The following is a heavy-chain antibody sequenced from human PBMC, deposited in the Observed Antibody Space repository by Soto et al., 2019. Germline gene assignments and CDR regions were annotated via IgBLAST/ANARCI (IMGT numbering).Heavy chain of an antibody. J-gene: IGHJ6*02. CDR3: ARADIVVVPAAIYYYGMDV. CDR2: IIPIFGTA. D-gene: IGHD2-2*01. V-gene: IGHV1-69*13. CDR1: GGTFSSYA. Sequence: SVKVSCKASGGTFSSYAISWVRQAPGQGLEWMGGIIPIFGTANYAQKFQGRVTITADESTSTAYMELSSLRSEDTAVYYCARADIVVVPAAIYYYGMDVWGQGTTVTVS.